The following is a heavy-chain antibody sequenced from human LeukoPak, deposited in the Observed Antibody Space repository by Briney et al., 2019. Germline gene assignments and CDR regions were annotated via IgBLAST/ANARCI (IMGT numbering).Heavy chain of an antibody. D-gene: IGHD2-2*01. CDR2: ISGRGGST. CDR3: AKELGYCSSTSCSGGYFDY. Sequence: GGSLRLSCAASGFTFSSYAMSWVRQAPGKGLEWVSAISGRGGSTYYADSVKGRFTISRDNSKNTLYLQMNSLRAEDTAVYYCAKELGYCSSTSCSGGYFDYWGQGTLVTVSS. J-gene: IGHJ4*02. CDR1: GFTFSSYA. V-gene: IGHV3-23*01.